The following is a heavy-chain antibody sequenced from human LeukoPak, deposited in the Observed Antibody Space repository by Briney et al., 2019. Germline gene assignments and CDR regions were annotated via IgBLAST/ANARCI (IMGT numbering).Heavy chain of an antibody. J-gene: IGHJ3*02. Sequence: PGGSLRLSCAASGFTFSSYWMHWVRQAPGKGLVWVSRINSDGSSTSYADSVKGRFTISRDNAKNTLYLQMNSLRAEDTAVYYCAREDYSGSYAFDIWGQGTMVTVSS. D-gene: IGHD1-26*01. CDR3: AREDYSGSYAFDI. V-gene: IGHV3-74*01. CDR2: INSDGSST. CDR1: GFTFSSYW.